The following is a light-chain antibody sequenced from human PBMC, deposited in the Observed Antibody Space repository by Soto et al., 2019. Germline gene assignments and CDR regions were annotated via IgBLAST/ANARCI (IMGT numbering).Light chain of an antibody. CDR2: EGS. CDR3: CSYAGSSTDVV. J-gene: IGLJ2*01. V-gene: IGLV2-23*01. Sequence: QSALTQPASVSGSPGQSITISCTGTSSDVGSYNLVSWYQQHPGKAPKLMIYEGSKRPSGVSNRFSGPKSGNTASLTISGLQAEDEADYYCCSYAGSSTDVVFGGGTQLTVL. CDR1: SSDVGSYNL.